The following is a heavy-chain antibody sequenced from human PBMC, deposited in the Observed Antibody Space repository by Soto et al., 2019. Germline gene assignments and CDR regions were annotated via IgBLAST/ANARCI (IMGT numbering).Heavy chain of an antibody. J-gene: IGHJ3*02. D-gene: IGHD2-15*01. CDR3: ARASVGYCSGGSCRLDAFDI. V-gene: IGHV4-30-4*01. Sequence: SETLSLTCTVSGGSISSGDYYWSWIRQPPGKGLEWIGYIYYSGSTYYNPSLKSRVTISVDTSKNQFSLKLISVTAADTAVYYCARASVGYCSGGSCRLDAFDIWGQGTMVTVSS. CDR2: IYYSGST. CDR1: GGSISSGDYY.